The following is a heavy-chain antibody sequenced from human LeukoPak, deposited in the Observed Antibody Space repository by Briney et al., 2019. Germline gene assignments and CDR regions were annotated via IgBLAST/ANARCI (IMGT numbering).Heavy chain of an antibody. CDR3: ARKAGGHCDSTSCYYAY. CDR1: GYSFTGYY. V-gene: IGHV1-2*02. CDR2: INPNSGGT. Sequence: ASVKVSCKASGYSFTGYYMHWVRQAPGQGPEWMGWINPNSGGTNYAQKFQGRVTMTRDTSISTAYMELSRLRSDDTAVYYCARKAGGHCDSTSCYYAYWGQGTLVTVSS. J-gene: IGHJ4*02. D-gene: IGHD2-2*01.